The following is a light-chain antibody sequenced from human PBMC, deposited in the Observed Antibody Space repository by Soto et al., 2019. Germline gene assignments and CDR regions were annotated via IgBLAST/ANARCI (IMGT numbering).Light chain of an antibody. CDR3: QQSYSTPRT. CDR2: AAS. J-gene: IGKJ2*02. CDR1: QSISNY. Sequence: DIPMTQSPSSLSASVGDRVTITCRASQSISNYLNWYQQKPGKAPKLLMYAASSLQSGVPSRFSGSGSGTDFTLTISSLQPEDFATYYCQQSYSTPRTFGQGTKLEIK. V-gene: IGKV1-39*01.